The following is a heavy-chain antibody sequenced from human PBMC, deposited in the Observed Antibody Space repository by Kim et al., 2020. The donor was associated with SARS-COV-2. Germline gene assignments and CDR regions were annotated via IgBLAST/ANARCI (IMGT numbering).Heavy chain of an antibody. V-gene: IGHV4-34*01. CDR3: ARRDMKRGIDY. J-gene: IGHJ4*02. D-gene: IGHD3-10*01. Sequence: NYNPSRESRVTISADTSKNQFSLRLTSATAADTALYYCARRDMKRGIDYWGQGTLVTVSS.